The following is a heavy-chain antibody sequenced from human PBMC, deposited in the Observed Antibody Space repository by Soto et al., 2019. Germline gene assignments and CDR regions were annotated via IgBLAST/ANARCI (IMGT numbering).Heavy chain of an antibody. CDR2: IYYTGST. CDR1: GGSIISYY. J-gene: IGHJ4*02. D-gene: IGHD5-18*01. Sequence: SETLSLTCTVSGGSIISYYWSWIRRPPGKGLEWIGNIYYTGSTNYNPSLKSRVTISVDTSKNQFSLQLNSVRAADTAVYYCARVDTAMFIDYWGQGTLVTVSS. CDR3: ARVDTAMFIDY. V-gene: IGHV4-59*01.